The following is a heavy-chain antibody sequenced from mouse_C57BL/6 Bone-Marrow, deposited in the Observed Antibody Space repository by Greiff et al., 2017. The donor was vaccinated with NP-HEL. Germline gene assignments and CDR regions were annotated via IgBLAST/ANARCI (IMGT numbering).Heavy chain of an antibody. CDR3: AFDSSGSFAY. Sequence: VQLKQSGPKVVNAGASVKLSCKSSGYSFSRYKMECVKQSHVKSLEWIEHINLFNGITNYNGNFKSKATLTVDISSSTAYMELSRLTSEDSEVYYCAFDSSGSFAYWGQGTLVTVSA. CDR2: INLFNGIT. CDR1: GYSFSRYK. J-gene: IGHJ3*01. D-gene: IGHD3-2*02. V-gene: IGHV1-16*01.